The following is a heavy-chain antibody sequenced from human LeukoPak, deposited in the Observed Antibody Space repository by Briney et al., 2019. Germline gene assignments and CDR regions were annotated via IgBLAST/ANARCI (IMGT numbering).Heavy chain of an antibody. CDR3: ARDGMSYDFCSGYYINDYYYYIDV. Sequence: ASVKVSCKASGYTFTSYGISWVRQAPGQGLEWMGWISAYNGNTNYAQKLQGRVTMTTDTSTSTAYMELRSLRSDDTAVYYCARDGMSYDFCSGYYINDYYYYIDVWGKGTTVTVSS. V-gene: IGHV1-18*04. CDR2: ISAYNGNT. D-gene: IGHD3-3*01. J-gene: IGHJ6*03. CDR1: GYTFTSYG.